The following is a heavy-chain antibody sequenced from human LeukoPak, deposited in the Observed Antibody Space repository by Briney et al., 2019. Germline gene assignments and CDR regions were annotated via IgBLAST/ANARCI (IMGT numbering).Heavy chain of an antibody. V-gene: IGHV4-59*01. D-gene: IGHD6-19*01. J-gene: IGHJ4*02. CDR1: GGSISSYY. Sequence: PSETLSLTCTVSGGSISSYYWSWIRQPPGKGLEWIGYIYYSGSTNYNPSLKIRVTISVDTSKNQFSLKLSSVTAADTAVYYCARVPSIAVAGTWFDYWGQGTLVTVSS. CDR3: ARVPSIAVAGTWFDY. CDR2: IYYSGST.